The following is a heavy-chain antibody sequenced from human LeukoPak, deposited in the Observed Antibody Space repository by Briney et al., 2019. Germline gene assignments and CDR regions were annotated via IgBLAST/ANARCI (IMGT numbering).Heavy chain of an antibody. CDR3: TTGVHYDSSGYYYRFDY. V-gene: IGHV3-15*01. D-gene: IGHD3-22*01. CDR2: IKSKTDGGTT. J-gene: IGHJ4*02. Sequence: GGFLRLSCAASGFTFSNAWMSWVRQAPGKGLEWVGRIKSKTDGGTTDYAAPVKGRFTISRDDSKNTRYLQMNSLKTEDTAVYYCTTGVHYDSSGYYYRFDYWGQGTLVTVSS. CDR1: GFTFSNAW.